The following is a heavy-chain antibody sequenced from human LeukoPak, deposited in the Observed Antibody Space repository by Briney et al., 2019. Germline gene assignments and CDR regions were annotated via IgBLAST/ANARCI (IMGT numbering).Heavy chain of an antibody. CDR1: VGSFSGYY. CDR2: INHSGST. CDR3: ARGYYGSGSHCCHMDV. V-gene: IGHV4-34*01. D-gene: IGHD3-10*01. Sequence: SETLSLTCAVHVGSFSGYYWSWIRQPPGKGLEWIGEINHSGSTNYNSSLKSRVTLSVDTSKNQFSLKLSSVTAADTAVYYCARGYYGSGSHCCHMDVWGKGTTITVS. J-gene: IGHJ6*03.